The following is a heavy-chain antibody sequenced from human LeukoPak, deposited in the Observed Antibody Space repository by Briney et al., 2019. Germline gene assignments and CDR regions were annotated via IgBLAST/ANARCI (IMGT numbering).Heavy chain of an antibody. CDR1: GGSFSGYY. CDR3: ASSREIVVVHPFDY. V-gene: IGHV4-59*10. J-gene: IGHJ4*02. D-gene: IGHD3-22*01. CDR2: FYTSGST. Sequence: SETLSLTCAVYGGSFSGYYWSWIRQPAGKGLEWIGRFYTSGSTNYNPSLKSRVTISVDTSKNQFSLKLSSVTAADTAVYYCASSREIVVVHPFDYWGQGTLVTASS.